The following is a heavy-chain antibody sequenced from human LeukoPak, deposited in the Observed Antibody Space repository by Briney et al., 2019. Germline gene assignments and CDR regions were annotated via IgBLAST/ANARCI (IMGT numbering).Heavy chain of an antibody. CDR2: IYSGGST. D-gene: IGHD3-10*01. Sequence: EGSLRLSCAASGFTVSSNYMSWVRQAPGKGLEWVSVIYSGGSTYYADSVKGRFTISRDNSKNTLYLQMNSLGAEDTAVYYCAREYRGEYYFAYWGQGTLVTVSS. J-gene: IGHJ4*02. CDR1: GFTVSSNY. V-gene: IGHV3-66*01. CDR3: AREYRGEYYFAY.